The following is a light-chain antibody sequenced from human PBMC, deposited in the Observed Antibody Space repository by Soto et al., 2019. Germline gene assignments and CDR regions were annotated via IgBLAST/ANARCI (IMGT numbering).Light chain of an antibody. J-gene: IGKJ5*01. CDR1: QTISSW. CDR3: QQYNSYSPIT. Sequence: DIQMTQSPSTLSGSVGDRVTITCRASQTISSWLAWYQQKPGKAPKLLIYKASTLKSGVPSRFSGSGSGTEFTLTISSLQPDDFATYYCQQYNSYSPITFGQGTRLETK. CDR2: KAS. V-gene: IGKV1-5*03.